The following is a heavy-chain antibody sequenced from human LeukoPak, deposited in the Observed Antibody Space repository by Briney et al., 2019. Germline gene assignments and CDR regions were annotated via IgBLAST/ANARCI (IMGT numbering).Heavy chain of an antibody. CDR3: AKGRYCDSTTCAYHGLDV. CDR1: GFTFSSYE. D-gene: IGHD2-2*01. Sequence: GGSLRLSCAASGFTFSSYEMNWVRQAPGKGLEWVSYISRSASRKDYADSVKGRFTISRDNSKNTLSLQVNSLSAEDTAVYYCAKGRYCDSTTCAYHGLDVWGQGTTVTVSS. J-gene: IGHJ6*02. V-gene: IGHV3-48*03. CDR2: ISRSASRK.